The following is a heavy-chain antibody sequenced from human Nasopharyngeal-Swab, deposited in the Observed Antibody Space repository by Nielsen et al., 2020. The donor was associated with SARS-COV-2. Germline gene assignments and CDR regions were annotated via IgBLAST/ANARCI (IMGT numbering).Heavy chain of an antibody. CDR3: ARDLGGSYSDYFDY. CDR2: INPNSGGT. J-gene: IGHJ4*02. V-gene: IGHV1-2*02. CDR1: GYTFTAYY. Sequence: ASVKVSCKASGYTFTAYYMHWVRQAPGQGLEWMGWINPNSGGTNYAQKFQGRVTMTRDTSLSTAYMELSRLRYDDTAVYYCARDLGGSYSDYFDYWGQGTLVTVSS. D-gene: IGHD1-26*01.